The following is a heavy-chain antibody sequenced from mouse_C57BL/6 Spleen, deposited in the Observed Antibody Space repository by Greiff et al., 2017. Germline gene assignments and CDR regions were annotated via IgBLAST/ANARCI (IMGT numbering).Heavy chain of an antibody. CDR2: IDPSYSYT. CDR1: GYTFTSYW. CDR3: ASYGNYGDFDV. J-gene: IGHJ1*03. Sequence: QVQLQQPGAELAMPGASVKLSCKASGYTFTSYWMHWVKQRPGQGLDWIGDIDPSYSYTNYTQKFKDKSTLTVDKSSSTAYMQLSSLTSEDAAVYNCASYGNYGDFDVWGTGTTDTGSS. V-gene: IGHV1-69*01. D-gene: IGHD2-1*01.